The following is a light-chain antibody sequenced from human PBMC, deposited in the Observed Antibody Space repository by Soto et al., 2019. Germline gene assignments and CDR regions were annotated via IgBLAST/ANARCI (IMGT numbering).Light chain of an antibody. CDR1: QNINSW. J-gene: IGKJ2*01. Sequence: DIQMTQSPSTLSGSVGDRVTITCRASQNINSWLAWYQQKPGEAPKLLIYEASSLHIGVPTRFSGSRSGTDFTLTIGSLQPDHFATYYCQKYSSFPHTFGPGTKVDIK. V-gene: IGKV1-5*01. CDR2: EAS. CDR3: QKYSSFPHT.